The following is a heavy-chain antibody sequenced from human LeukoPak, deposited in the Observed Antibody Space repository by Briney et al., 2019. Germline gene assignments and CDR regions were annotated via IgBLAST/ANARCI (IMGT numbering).Heavy chain of an antibody. CDR2: IYENGGTT. J-gene: IGHJ4*02. Sequence: GGSLGLSCEGSGSPFRSHAMSWVGQAPEKGLEFVSGIYENGGTTYYADSVKGRFSISRDNSKNTLYLQMDSLRGEDTAVYYCAKDFRIGYSAHFDYWGQGALVTVSS. D-gene: IGHD2-21*01. V-gene: IGHV3-23*01. CDR1: GSPFRSHA. CDR3: AKDFRIGYSAHFDY.